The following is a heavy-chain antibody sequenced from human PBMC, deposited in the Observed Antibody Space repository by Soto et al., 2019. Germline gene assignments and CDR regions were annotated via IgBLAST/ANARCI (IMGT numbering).Heavy chain of an antibody. CDR2: IWYDGSNK. V-gene: IGHV3-33*01. J-gene: IGHJ6*02. D-gene: IGHD5-12*01. CDR3: ARPLVATNYYYDGMDV. Sequence: QVQLVESGGGVVQPGRSLRLSCAASGFTFSSYGMHWVRQAPGKGLEWVAVIWYDGSNKYYADSVKSRFNISRDNSKKTLNRQMNSLGAEDTAVYYCARPLVATNYYYDGMDVWGQGTTVTVSS. CDR1: GFTFSSYG.